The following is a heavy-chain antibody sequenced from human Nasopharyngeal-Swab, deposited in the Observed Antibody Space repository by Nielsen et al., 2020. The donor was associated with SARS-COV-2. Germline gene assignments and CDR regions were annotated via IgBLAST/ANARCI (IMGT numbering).Heavy chain of an antibody. V-gene: IGHV1-2*06. D-gene: IGHD3-22*01. CDR2: INPNSGDT. CDR1: GYTFTGYY. Sequence: ASVKVSCKASGYTFTGYYMHWVRQAPGQGLEWMGRINPNSGDTNYAQKFQGRVTMTRDTSISTAYMELSRLRSDDTAVYYCARGPGSSGYNYYYYYMDVWGKGTTVTVSS. CDR3: ARGPGSSGYNYYYYYMDV. J-gene: IGHJ6*03.